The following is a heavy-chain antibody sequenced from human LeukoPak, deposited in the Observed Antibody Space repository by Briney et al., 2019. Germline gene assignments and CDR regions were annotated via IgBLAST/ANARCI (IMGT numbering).Heavy chain of an antibody. CDR2: ISAYNGNT. J-gene: IGHJ4*02. V-gene: IGHV1-18*01. Sequence: ASVKVSCKASGYTFTSYGISWVRQAPGQGLEWMGWISAYNGNTNYAQKFQGRVTMTRDTSISTAYMELSRLRSDDTAVYYCATGGYDILTGYPDVDYWGQGTLVTVSS. CDR3: ATGGYDILTGYPDVDY. D-gene: IGHD3-9*01. CDR1: GYTFTSYG.